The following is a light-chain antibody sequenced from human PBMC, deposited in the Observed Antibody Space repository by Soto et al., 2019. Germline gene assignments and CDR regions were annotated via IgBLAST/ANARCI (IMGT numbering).Light chain of an antibody. V-gene: IGKV1-33*01. J-gene: IGKJ5*01. CDR3: QRYDSLPPT. CDR2: DAS. Sequence: DIQMPQSPSSLSASVGDRVTITCQASHDIKKYLNWYQEQPGKAPKLLIYDASNLQTGVPSRFSGSGSGTHFTFTISSLQPEDIATYYCQRYDSLPPTFGQGTRLDIK. CDR1: HDIKKY.